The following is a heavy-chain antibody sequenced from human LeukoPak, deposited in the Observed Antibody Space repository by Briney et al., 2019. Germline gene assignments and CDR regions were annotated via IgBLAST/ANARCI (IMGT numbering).Heavy chain of an antibody. Sequence: MPGGSLRLSCAASGFTFSTYSMNWVRQAPGTGLEWVSSISSSSSYIYHADSVKGRFTISRDNAKNSLYLQMNSLRAEDTAIYYCAGGRPPPNWNHYYGMDVWGKGTTVTVSS. CDR2: ISSSSSYI. D-gene: IGHD1-20*01. V-gene: IGHV3-21*01. CDR1: GFTFSTYS. CDR3: AGGRPPPNWNHYYGMDV. J-gene: IGHJ6*04.